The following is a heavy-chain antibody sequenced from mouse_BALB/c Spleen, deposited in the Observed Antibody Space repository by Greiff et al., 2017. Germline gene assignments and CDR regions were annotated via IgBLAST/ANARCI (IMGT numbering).Heavy chain of an antibody. J-gene: IGHJ1*01. Sequence: EVKLQESGPGLVKPSQSLSLTCTVTGYSITSDYAWNWIRQFPGNKLEWMGYISYSGSTSYNPSPKSRISITRDTSKYQFFLQLNSVTTEDTATYYCARGDGNHSGWYFDVWGAGTTVTVSS. CDR2: ISYSGST. CDR1: GYSITSDYA. CDR3: ARGDGNHSGWYFDV. D-gene: IGHD2-1*01. V-gene: IGHV3-2*02.